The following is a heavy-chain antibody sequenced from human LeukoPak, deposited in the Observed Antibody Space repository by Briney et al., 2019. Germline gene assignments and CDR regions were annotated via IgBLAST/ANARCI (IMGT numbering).Heavy chain of an antibody. CDR1: GFTFSDYY. J-gene: IGHJ4*02. V-gene: IGHV3-11*04. CDR3: ARETVAGTVDGSEGEYYFDY. CDR2: ISSSGSTI. Sequence: GGSLRLSCAASGFTFSDYYMSWIRQAPGKGLEWVSYISSSGSTIYYADSVKGRFTISRDNAKNSLYLQMNSLRAEDTAVYYCARETVAGTVDGSEGEYYFDYWGQGTLVTVSS. D-gene: IGHD6-19*01.